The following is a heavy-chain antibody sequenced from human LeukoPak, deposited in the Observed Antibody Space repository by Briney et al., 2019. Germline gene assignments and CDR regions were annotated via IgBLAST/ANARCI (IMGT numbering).Heavy chain of an antibody. CDR3: ARYSSGWSSDC. CDR2: VYSGGHT. Sequence: GGSLRLSCAASGLIVSNNYMSWVRQAPGKGLEWVSIVYSGGHTYYADSVKGRFTISRDKSKNTLYLQMSSLRAEDTAVYYCARYSSGWSSDCWGQGTLVTVSS. J-gene: IGHJ4*02. D-gene: IGHD6-19*01. CDR1: GLIVSNNY. V-gene: IGHV3-66*02.